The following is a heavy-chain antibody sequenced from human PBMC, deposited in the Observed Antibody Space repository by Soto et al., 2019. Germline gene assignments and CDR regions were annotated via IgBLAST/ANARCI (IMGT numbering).Heavy chain of an antibody. CDR3: ARAAPLMPVVVVAAGGAFDI. J-gene: IGHJ3*02. Sequence: QVQLQESGPGLVKPSQTLSLTCTVSGGSISSGGYYWSWIRQHPGKGLEWIGYIYYSGSTYYNPSLKSRVTISVDTSKNQFSLKLSSVTAADTAVYYCARAAPLMPVVVVAAGGAFDIWGQGTMVTVSS. V-gene: IGHV4-31*03. CDR1: GGSISSGGYY. CDR2: IYYSGST. D-gene: IGHD2-15*01.